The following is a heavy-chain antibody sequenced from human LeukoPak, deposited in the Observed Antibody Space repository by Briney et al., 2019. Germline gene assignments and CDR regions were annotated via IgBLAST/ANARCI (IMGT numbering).Heavy chain of an antibody. Sequence: SETLSLTCAVSGVSISSGGYSWSWIRQPPGKGLEWLGYIDQSGSTYSNPSIKSRVTISVDRSNNQFSLKLSSVTAADTAVYYCARDGEKIYGDYGYFDLWGRGTLVTVSS. CDR2: IDQSGST. D-gene: IGHD4-17*01. V-gene: IGHV4-30-2*01. CDR3: ARDGEKIYGDYGYFDL. CDR1: GVSISSGGYS. J-gene: IGHJ2*01.